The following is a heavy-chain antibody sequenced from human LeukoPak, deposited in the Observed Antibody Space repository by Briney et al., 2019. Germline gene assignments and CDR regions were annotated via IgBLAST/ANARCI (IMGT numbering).Heavy chain of an antibody. CDR2: INPSGGSA. Sequence: ASVKVSCKASGGTFSSFAISWVRQAPGQGLEWMGIINPSGGSATYAQKFQGRVTMTRDTSISTAYLELSSLRSEDTAVYYCARTCSGTSCSDFDYWGQGTLVTVSS. CDR3: ARTCSGTSCSDFDY. V-gene: IGHV1-46*01. J-gene: IGHJ4*02. CDR1: GGTFSSFA. D-gene: IGHD2-2*01.